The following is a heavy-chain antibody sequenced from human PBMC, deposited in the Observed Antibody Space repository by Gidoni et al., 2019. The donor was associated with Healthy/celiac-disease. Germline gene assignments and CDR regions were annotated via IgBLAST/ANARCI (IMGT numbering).Heavy chain of an antibody. CDR1: GFTFSSYA. CDR2: ISGSGGST. J-gene: IGHJ3*02. Sequence: EVQLLESGGGLVQPGGSLRLSCAASGFTFSSYAMSWVRQAPGKGLEWVSAISGSGGSTYYADSVKGRFTISRDNSKNTLYLQMNSLRAEDTAVYYCAKMKYCSGGSCYQNDAFDIWGQGTMVTVSS. V-gene: IGHV3-23*01. CDR3: AKMKYCSGGSCYQNDAFDI. D-gene: IGHD2-15*01.